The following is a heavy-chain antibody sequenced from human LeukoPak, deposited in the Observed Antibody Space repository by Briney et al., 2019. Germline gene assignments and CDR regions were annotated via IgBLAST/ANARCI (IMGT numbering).Heavy chain of an antibody. D-gene: IGHD2-15*01. CDR1: GVSVTSGNYY. CDR2: IYYSGNT. J-gene: IGHJ2*01. Sequence: SETLSLTCTVSGVSVTSGNYYWSWIRQPPGKGLEWIGYIYYSGNTNYNPSLKSRVTISVDTSKNQVSLKLSSVTAADTAVYYCARDWDMLARYLDLWGRGTLVTVSS. CDR3: ARDWDMLARYLDL. V-gene: IGHV4-61*01.